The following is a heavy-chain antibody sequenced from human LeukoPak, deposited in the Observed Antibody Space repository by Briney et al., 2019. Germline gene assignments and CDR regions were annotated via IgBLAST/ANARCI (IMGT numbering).Heavy chain of an antibody. J-gene: IGHJ6*03. Sequence: ASVKVSCKASGGTFSSYAMNWVRQAPGQGLEWMGWINTNTGNPTYAQGFTGRFVFSLDTSVSTAYLQISSLKAEDTAVYYCAKLERHHYYYYYMDVWGKGTTVTVSS. V-gene: IGHV7-4-1*02. CDR3: AKLERHHYYYYYMDV. CDR1: GGTFSSYA. CDR2: INTNTGNP. D-gene: IGHD1-1*01.